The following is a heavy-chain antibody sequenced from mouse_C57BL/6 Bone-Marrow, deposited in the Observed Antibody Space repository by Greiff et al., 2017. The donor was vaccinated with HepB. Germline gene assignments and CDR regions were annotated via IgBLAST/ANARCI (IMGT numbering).Heavy chain of an antibody. Sequence: VQLQQSGAELARPGASVKLSCKASGYTFTSYGISWVKQRTGQGLEWIGEIYPRSGNTYYNEKFKGKATLTADKSSSTAYMELRSLTSEDSAVYFCAGDSSGYWFAYWGQGTLVTVSA. CDR3: AGDSSGYWFAY. CDR2: IYPRSGNT. D-gene: IGHD3-2*02. J-gene: IGHJ3*01. CDR1: GYTFTSYG. V-gene: IGHV1-81*01.